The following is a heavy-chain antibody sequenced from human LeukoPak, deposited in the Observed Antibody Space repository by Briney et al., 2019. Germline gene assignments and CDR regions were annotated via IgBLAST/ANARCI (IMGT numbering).Heavy chain of an antibody. CDR2: ISGSGGST. V-gene: IGHV3-23*01. CDR1: GFTFSSYV. CDR3: AKDSFTMVQGLADY. Sequence: GGSLRLSCAASGFTFSSYVMSWVREAPGKGLEWVSAISGSGGSTYYADSVKGRFTISRDNSKNTLYLQMNSLRAEDTAVYYCAKDSFTMVQGLADYWGQGTLVTVSS. D-gene: IGHD3-10*01. J-gene: IGHJ4*02.